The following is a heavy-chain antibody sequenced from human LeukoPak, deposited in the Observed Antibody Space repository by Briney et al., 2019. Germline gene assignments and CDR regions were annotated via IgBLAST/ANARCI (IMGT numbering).Heavy chain of an antibody. Sequence: PGGSLRLSCAASGFTVSSNYLSWVRQAPGKGLECVSVIYSGGNTCYADSVKGRFTISRDNSKNTLFLQMNSLRAEDTAVYYCARRGDGGRSFDYWGQGTLVTVSS. CDR3: ARRGDGGRSFDY. D-gene: IGHD4-23*01. J-gene: IGHJ4*02. CDR2: IYSGGNT. CDR1: GFTVSSNY. V-gene: IGHV3-53*01.